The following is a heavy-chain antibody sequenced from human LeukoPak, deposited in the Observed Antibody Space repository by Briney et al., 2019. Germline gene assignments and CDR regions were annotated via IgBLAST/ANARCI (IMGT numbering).Heavy chain of an antibody. CDR1: GFTFDDYT. J-gene: IGHJ4*02. Sequence: PGGSLRLSCAASGFTFDDYTMHWVRQAPGKGLEWVSLISWDGGSTYYADSVKGRFTISRDNSKNSLYLQMNSLRTEDTALYYCAKDSYGDYHFDYWGQGTLVTVSS. D-gene: IGHD4-17*01. V-gene: IGHV3-43*01. CDR3: AKDSYGDYHFDY. CDR2: ISWDGGST.